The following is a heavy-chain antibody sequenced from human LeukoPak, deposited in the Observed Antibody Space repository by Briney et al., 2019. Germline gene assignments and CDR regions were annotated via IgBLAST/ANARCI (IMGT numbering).Heavy chain of an antibody. J-gene: IGHJ4*02. CDR1: GGSISSSSYY. CDR2: IYYSGST. CDR3: AKHYMGSSYNHGLDC. V-gene: IGHV4-39*01. Sequence: PSETLSLTCTVSGGSISSSSYYWGWIRQPPGKGLEWIGSIYYSGSTYYNPSLKSRVAISVDTSKNQFSLKLSSVTAADTALYYCAKHYMGSSYNHGLDCWGQGTLVTVSS. D-gene: IGHD3-10*01.